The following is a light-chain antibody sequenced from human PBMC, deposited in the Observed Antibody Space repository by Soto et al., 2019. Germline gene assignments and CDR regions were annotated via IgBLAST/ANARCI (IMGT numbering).Light chain of an antibody. J-gene: IGKJ2*02. CDR2: GAS. CDR3: QKYGSSRT. Sequence: EIVLTQSPGTLSLSPGERATLSCRASQSVSSSYLAWYQQKPGQAPRLLIYGASSRATVIPDRFSGSGSGTDFTLTISRLEPEDFAVYYCQKYGSSRTFGQGTKLEIK. CDR1: QSVSSSY. V-gene: IGKV3-20*01.